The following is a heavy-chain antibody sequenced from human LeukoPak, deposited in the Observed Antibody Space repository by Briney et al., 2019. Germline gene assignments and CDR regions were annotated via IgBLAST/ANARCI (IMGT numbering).Heavy chain of an antibody. D-gene: IGHD3-16*01. Sequence: SETLSLTCTVSGGSMSSFYWGWIRQPAGKGLEWIGRIDISGSTNYNPSLKSRVTVFVDTSRNQFSLQLSSVTAADMAVYYCARVCVGGSSCMDVWGKGTTVTISS. CDR2: IDISGST. V-gene: IGHV4-4*07. CDR3: ARVCVGGSSCMDV. J-gene: IGHJ6*03. CDR1: GGSMSSFY.